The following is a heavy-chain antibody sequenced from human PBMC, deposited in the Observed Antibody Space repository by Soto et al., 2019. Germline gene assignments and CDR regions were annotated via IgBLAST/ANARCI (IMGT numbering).Heavy chain of an antibody. J-gene: IGHJ4*02. CDR1: GGTFSSYA. Sequence: PVGSLRLSCAAAGGTFSSYAMSWVRQAPGKGLEWVAVISYDGSNKYYADSVKGRFTISRDNSKNTLYLQMNSLRAEDTAVYYCARNEYSSSPHEPKLAFAYWGQGTLVPGSS. D-gene: IGHD6-6*01. CDR2: ISYDGSNK. V-gene: IGHV3-30-3*01. CDR3: ARNEYSSSPHEPKLAFAY.